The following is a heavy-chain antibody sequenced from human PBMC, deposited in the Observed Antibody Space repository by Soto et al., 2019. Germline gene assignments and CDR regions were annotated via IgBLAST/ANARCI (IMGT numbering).Heavy chain of an antibody. CDR2: ISYDGSNK. D-gene: IGHD6-13*01. V-gene: IGHV3-30*18. Sequence: GGSLRLSCAASGFTFSSYGMHWVRQAPGKGLEWVAVISYDGSNKYYADSVQGRFTISRDNSKNTLYLQMHSLRAEDTAVYYYAKDGRGPYSSSWYDWFDPWGQGTLVTVSS. CDR1: GFTFSSYG. CDR3: AKDGRGPYSSSWYDWFDP. J-gene: IGHJ5*02.